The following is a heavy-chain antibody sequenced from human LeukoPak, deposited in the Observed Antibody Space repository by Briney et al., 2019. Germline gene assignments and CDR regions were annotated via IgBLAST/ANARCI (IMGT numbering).Heavy chain of an antibody. CDR3: ARDGMKDYGDYGPYQFQH. CDR2: ISGSGGST. Sequence: PGGSLRLSCAASGFTFSIYAMSWVRQAPGKGLEWVSAISGSGGSTYYADSVKGRFTISRDNSKNTLYLQMNSLRAEDTAVYYCARDGMKDYGDYGPYQFQHWGQGTLVTVSS. CDR1: GFTFSIYA. J-gene: IGHJ1*01. V-gene: IGHV3-23*01. D-gene: IGHD4-17*01.